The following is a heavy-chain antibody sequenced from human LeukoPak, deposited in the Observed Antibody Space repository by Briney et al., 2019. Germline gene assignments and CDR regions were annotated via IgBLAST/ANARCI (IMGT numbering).Heavy chain of an antibody. CDR3: ARLKFYDSTGYSPGYYMDV. CDR1: GGSIISNY. V-gene: IGHV4-4*07. D-gene: IGHD3-22*01. CDR2: IYGSGIT. J-gene: IGHJ6*03. Sequence: SETLSLTCTVSGGSIISNYWSWIRQSAGTGLEWIGRIYGSGITDYNPSLKSRVTMSLDTSRKQFSLRLTSMTAADTAVYYCARLKFYDSTGYSPGYYMDVWGKGTTVSVFS.